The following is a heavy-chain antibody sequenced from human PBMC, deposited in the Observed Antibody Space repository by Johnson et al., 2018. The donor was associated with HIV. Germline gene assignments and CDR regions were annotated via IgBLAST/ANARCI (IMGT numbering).Heavy chain of an antibody. CDR3: AKGDLTGWSTDALDI. CDR2: ISWNSGSI. D-gene: IGHD3-9*01. J-gene: IGHJ3*02. CDR1: GFNVSCNH. Sequence: VQLVESGGGLIQPGGSLRLSCAASGFNVSCNHMAWVRQGTGKGLEWVSGISWNSGSIDYAASVKGRFTISRDNAKNSLYLQMNSLRPEDTALYYCAKGDLTGWSTDALDIRGQGTMVTVSS. V-gene: IGHV3-9*01.